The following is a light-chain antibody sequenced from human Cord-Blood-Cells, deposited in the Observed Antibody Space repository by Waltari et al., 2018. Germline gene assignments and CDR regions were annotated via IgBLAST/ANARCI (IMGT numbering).Light chain of an antibody. Sequence: EIVLTQSPGTLSLSPGERATLPCRASQSVSSSYLAWYQQKPGQAPRLLIYGASSRSTGIPDRFSGNGSGTDFTLTISRLEPEDFAVYYCQQYGSSPPYTFGQGTKLEIK. V-gene: IGKV3-20*01. J-gene: IGKJ2*01. CDR3: QQYGSSPPYT. CDR2: GAS. CDR1: QSVSSSY.